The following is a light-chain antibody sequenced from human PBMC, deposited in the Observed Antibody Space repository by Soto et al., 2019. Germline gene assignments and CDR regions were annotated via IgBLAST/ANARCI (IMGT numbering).Light chain of an antibody. CDR3: AAWDDSLNGWV. CDR2: SNV. CDR1: SSNIGGNT. Sequence: QSVLTQPPSASGTPGQTVTFSCSGSSSNIGGNTVNWYQQLPGTAPKLLIYSNVQRPSGVPDRFSGSKSGTSASLAISGLQSEDEADYYCAAWDDSLNGWVFGGGTKVTVL. V-gene: IGLV1-44*01. J-gene: IGLJ3*02.